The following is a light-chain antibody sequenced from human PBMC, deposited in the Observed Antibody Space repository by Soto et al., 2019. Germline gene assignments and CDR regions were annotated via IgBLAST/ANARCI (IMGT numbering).Light chain of an antibody. Sequence: DIQMTQSPSTLSASVGDRVTITCRASQSISSRLAWYQQKPGKAPKLLIYDVTTLESGVPSSFSGSGSGTEFTLTIRSLQPDDFASYYCQQYNYRSIFGHGTKLDIK. CDR2: DVT. J-gene: IGKJ2*01. CDR3: QQYNYRSI. CDR1: QSISSR. V-gene: IGKV1-5*01.